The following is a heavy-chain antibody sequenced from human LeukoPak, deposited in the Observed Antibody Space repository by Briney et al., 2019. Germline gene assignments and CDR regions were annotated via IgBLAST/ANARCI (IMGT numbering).Heavy chain of an antibody. D-gene: IGHD5-24*01. J-gene: IGHJ4*02. CDR3: AREQRWLQPIIDY. CDR1: GFTFSSYS. Sequence: GGSLRLSCAASGFTFSSYSMNWVRQAPGKGLEWVSSISSSSSYIYYADSVKGRFTISRDNAKNSLYLQMNSLRAEDTAVYYCAREQRWLQPIIDYWGQGTLVTVSS. CDR2: ISSSSSYI. V-gene: IGHV3-21*01.